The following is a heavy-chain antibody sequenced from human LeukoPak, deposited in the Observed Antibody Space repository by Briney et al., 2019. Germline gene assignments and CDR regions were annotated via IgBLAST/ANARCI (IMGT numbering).Heavy chain of an antibody. J-gene: IGHJ4*02. CDR2: ISWNSGSI. CDR3: ARRSGIAVAGVFDY. V-gene: IGHV3-9*01. Sequence: PGGSLRLSCVVSGFTFDDYAMHWVRQAPGKGLEWVSGISWNSGSIVYADSVKGRFTISRDNSKNTLYLQMNSLRAEDTAVYYCARRSGIAVAGVFDYWGQGTLVTVSS. D-gene: IGHD6-19*01. CDR1: GFTFDDYA.